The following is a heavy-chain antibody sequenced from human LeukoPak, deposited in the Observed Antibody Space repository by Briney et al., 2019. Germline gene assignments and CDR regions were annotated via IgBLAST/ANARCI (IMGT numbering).Heavy chain of an antibody. J-gene: IGHJ5*02. CDR2: IYNSGST. V-gene: IGHV4-59*01. CDR1: GGSISAYY. Sequence: SETLSLTCTVSGGSISAYYWSWIRQPPGKGLEWIGYIYNSGSTNYNPSLQSRVTISVDTSKNQFSLRLTSVTAADTAVYYCAKAVAAAGRFGFDPWGQGTLVTVSS. D-gene: IGHD6-13*01. CDR3: AKAVAAAGRFGFDP.